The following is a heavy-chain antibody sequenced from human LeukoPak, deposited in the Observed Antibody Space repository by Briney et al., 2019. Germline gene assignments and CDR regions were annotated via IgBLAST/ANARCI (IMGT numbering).Heavy chain of an antibody. D-gene: IGHD1-26*01. J-gene: IGHJ4*02. V-gene: IGHV3-66*02. Sequence: PGGSLRLSCAASGFTVSSNYMSWVRQAPGKGLEWVSGIYSGGSTYYADSVKGRFTISRDNSKNTPYLQMNSLRAEDTAVYYCARAGSYRTFDYWGQGTLVTVSS. CDR1: GFTVSSNY. CDR2: IYSGGST. CDR3: ARAGSYRTFDY.